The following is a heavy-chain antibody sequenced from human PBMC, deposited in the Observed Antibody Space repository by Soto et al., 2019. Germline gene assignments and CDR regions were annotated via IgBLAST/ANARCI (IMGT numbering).Heavy chain of an antibody. V-gene: IGHV3-7*01. CDR3: ARDQDGAITGFDP. D-gene: IGHD1-20*01. CDR2: IKQDGREK. J-gene: IGHJ5*02. Sequence: GGSLRLSCAASGFTFSNAWMNWVRQAPGKGLEWVANIKQDGREKYYVDSVKGRFTISRDNAKNSLYLQMNSLRAEDTAVYYCARDQDGAITGFDPWGQGTLVTVSS. CDR1: GFTFSNAW.